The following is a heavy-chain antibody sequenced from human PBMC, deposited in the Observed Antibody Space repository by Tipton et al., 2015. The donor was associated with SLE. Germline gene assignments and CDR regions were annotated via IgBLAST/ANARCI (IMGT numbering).Heavy chain of an antibody. V-gene: IGHV4-39*01. J-gene: IGHJ4*02. CDR1: GGSISSSSYY. CDR3: ARHLEGLLSIAAAGTFDY. D-gene: IGHD6-13*01. Sequence: TLSLTCTVSGGSISSSSYYWGWIRQPPGKGLEWIGSIYYSGSTYYNPSLKSRVTISVDTSKNQFSLKLSSVTAADTAVYYCARHLEGLLSIAAAGTFDYWGQGTLVTVSS. CDR2: IYYSGST.